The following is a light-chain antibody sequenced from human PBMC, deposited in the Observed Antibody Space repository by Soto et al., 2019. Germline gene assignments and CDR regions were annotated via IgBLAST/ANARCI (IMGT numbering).Light chain of an antibody. CDR2: DNS. CDR1: NIDSRT. V-gene: IGLV3-21*02. Sequence: SYELTQPPSVSVAPGQTATISCGENNIDSRTVHWYQQKPGQAPLLVVYDNSFRPSGIPNRFSGSKSGNTASLTVSGLQAEDEAHYYCSSYRNINTLVFGTGTKVTVL. CDR3: SSYRNINTLV. J-gene: IGLJ1*01.